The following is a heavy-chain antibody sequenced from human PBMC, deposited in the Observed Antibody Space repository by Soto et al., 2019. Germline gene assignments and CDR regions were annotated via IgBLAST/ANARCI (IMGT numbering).Heavy chain of an antibody. D-gene: IGHD3-3*01. V-gene: IGHV3-30*18. J-gene: IGHJ4*02. Sequence: GGSLRLSCAASGFTFSPFYMHWVRPAPGKGLEWVAVISYDGSNTYYADSVKGRFTISRDNSKDTLYLQMNSLRAEDTAIFYCAKDPSWYADFSSGLPDYWGQGTLVTVSS. CDR1: GFTFSPFY. CDR3: AKDPSWYADFSSGLPDY. CDR2: ISYDGSNT.